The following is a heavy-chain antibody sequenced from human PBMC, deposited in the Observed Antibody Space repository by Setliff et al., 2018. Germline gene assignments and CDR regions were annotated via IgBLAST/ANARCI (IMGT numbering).Heavy chain of an antibody. CDR1: GGSISSYY. CDR3: ATYLSGYDFHFDY. Sequence: SETLSLTCTVSGGSISSYYWSWIRQPPGKGLEWIGYIYYSGSTNYNPSLKSRVTISVDTSKNQFSLKLSSVTAADTAVYYCATYLSGYDFHFDYWGQGTLVTVSS. J-gene: IGHJ4*02. D-gene: IGHD5-12*01. V-gene: IGHV4-59*08. CDR2: IYYSGST.